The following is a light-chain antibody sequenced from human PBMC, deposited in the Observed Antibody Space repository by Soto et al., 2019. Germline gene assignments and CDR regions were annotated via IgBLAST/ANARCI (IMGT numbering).Light chain of an antibody. CDR2: DVN. Sequence: QSALTQPASVSGSPGQSITISCTGTSSDVGGYNYVSWYQQHPGKAPKLLIYDVNNRPSGVSDRFSGSKSGNTASLTIAGLQADDEADYFCSSYTSSHTYVFGAGTKVTVL. V-gene: IGLV2-14*01. CDR3: SSYTSSHTYV. J-gene: IGLJ1*01. CDR1: SSDVGGYNY.